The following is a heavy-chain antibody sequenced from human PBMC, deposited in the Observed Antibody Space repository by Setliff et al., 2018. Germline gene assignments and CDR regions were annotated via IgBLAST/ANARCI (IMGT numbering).Heavy chain of an antibody. CDR3: ARGLGSYYYYYMDV. CDR1: GYTFTSYD. J-gene: IGHJ6*03. Sequence: ASVKVSCKASGYTFTSYDINWVRQATGQGLEWMGWMNPNSGNTGYAQKFQGRVTITRNTSISTAYMELSSLRSEDTAVYYCARGLGSYYYYYMDVWCKGTTVTVSS. CDR2: MNPNSGNT. D-gene: IGHD7-27*01. V-gene: IGHV1-8*03.